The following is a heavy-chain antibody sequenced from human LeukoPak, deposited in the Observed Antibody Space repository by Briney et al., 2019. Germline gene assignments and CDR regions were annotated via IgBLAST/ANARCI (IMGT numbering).Heavy chain of an antibody. V-gene: IGHV3-30*03. J-gene: IGHJ3*02. D-gene: IGHD2-21*02. CDR3: ARDRVGAYCGGDCYPDAFDI. Sequence: GGSLRLSCAASGFTFSSYGMHWVRQAPGKGLEWVAVISYDGSNKYYADSVKGRFTISRDNSKNTLYLQMNSLRAEDTAVYYCARDRVGAYCGGDCYPDAFDIWGQGTMVTVSS. CDR2: ISYDGSNK. CDR1: GFTFSSYG.